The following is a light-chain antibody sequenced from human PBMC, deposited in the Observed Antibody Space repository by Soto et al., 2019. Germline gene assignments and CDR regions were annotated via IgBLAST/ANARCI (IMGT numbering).Light chain of an antibody. CDR1: QTISSW. Sequence: DIQMTQSPSTLSGSVVDRFTITCLASQTISSWLAWYQQKPGKAPKLLIYKASTLKSGVPSRFSGSGSGTEFTLTISSLQPDDFATYYCQNYNSYSEACGQGTKGDIK. V-gene: IGKV1-5*03. CDR2: KAS. CDR3: QNYNSYSEA. J-gene: IGKJ1*01.